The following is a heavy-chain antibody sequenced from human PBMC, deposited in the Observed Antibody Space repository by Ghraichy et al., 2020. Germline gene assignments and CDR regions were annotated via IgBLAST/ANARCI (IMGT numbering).Heavy chain of an antibody. CDR2: IYYSGST. V-gene: IGHV4-31*03. J-gene: IGHJ6*02. CDR3: ARDKGYYYGMDV. Sequence: LRLSCTVSGGYISSGGYYWRWIRQHPGNGLEWIGYIYYSGSTYYNPSLKSRVTISVDTSKNQFSLKLSSVTAADTAVYYCARDKGYYYGMDVWGQGTTATVSS. CDR1: GGYISSGGYY.